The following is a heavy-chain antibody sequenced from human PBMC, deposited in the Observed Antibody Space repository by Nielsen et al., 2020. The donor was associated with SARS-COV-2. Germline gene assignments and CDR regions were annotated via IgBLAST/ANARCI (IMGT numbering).Heavy chain of an antibody. V-gene: IGHV3-9*01. D-gene: IGHD6-13*01. Sequence: GGSLRLSSAASGFTFDDYAMHWVRQAPGKGLEWVSGISWNSGSIGYADSVKGRFTNSRDNAKNSLYLQMNSLRAEDTALYYCATGAAAGTGNYYYGMDVWGQGTTVTVSS. J-gene: IGHJ6*02. CDR3: ATGAAAGTGNYYYGMDV. CDR2: ISWNSGSI. CDR1: GFTFDDYA.